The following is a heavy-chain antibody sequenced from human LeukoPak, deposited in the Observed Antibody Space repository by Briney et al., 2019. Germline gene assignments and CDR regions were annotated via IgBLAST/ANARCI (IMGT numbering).Heavy chain of an antibody. CDR2: ISGTGDTT. V-gene: IGHV3-23*01. Sequence: GGSLRLSCAGSGFIFSSHGLTWVRQATGKGLEWVSTISGTGDTTYYADSVKGQFAISRDNSKNTLYLQMNSLRAEDTAVYYCAKFGGTYFSWFDPWGQGTLVTVSS. D-gene: IGHD1-26*01. CDR3: AKFGGTYFSWFDP. J-gene: IGHJ5*02. CDR1: GFIFSSHG.